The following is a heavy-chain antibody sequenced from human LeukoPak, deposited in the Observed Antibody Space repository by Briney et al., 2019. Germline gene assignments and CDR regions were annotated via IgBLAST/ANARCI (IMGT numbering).Heavy chain of an antibody. CDR3: AKRGVVIRVILGGFHKEAYYFDS. CDR1: GFTLSNYG. V-gene: IGHV3-23*01. Sequence: GGSLRLSCAVSGFTLSNYGISCFRQAPGEELEWVAGISDSGGSTKYADSVKGRFTISRDNPKNTLYLQMNSLRAEDTAVYFCAKRGVVIRVILGGFHKEAYYFDSWGQGALVTVSS. CDR2: ISDSGGST. J-gene: IGHJ4*02. D-gene: IGHD3-22*01.